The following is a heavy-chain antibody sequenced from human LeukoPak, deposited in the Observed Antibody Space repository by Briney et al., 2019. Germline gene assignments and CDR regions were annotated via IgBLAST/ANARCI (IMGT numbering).Heavy chain of an antibody. CDR2: IGAAADT. Sequence: GGSLRLSCAASGFTFSRYDFHWVRQSTGKGLEWVSGIGAAADTHYPGSVKGRFTISRENAKNSLYLQMDSLRAGDTAVYYCARAVRGLYYYYFYMDAWGKGTTVTVSS. V-gene: IGHV3-13*01. CDR1: GFTFSRYD. D-gene: IGHD3-10*01. CDR3: ARAVRGLYYYYFYMDA. J-gene: IGHJ6*03.